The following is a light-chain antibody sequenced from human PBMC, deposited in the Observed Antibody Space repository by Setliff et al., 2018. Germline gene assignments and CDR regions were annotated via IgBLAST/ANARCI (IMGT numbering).Light chain of an antibody. Sequence: QSALTQPASVSGSPGQSITISCTGTSSDVGAYNYVSWYQQHPGKAPKLMIYDVSNRPSGVSNRFSGSKSGNTASLTISGLQAEDDADYYCSSHTTSSTGVFGGGTKVTVL. CDR2: DVS. CDR3: SSHTTSSTGV. J-gene: IGLJ3*02. V-gene: IGLV2-14*01. CDR1: SSDVGAYNY.